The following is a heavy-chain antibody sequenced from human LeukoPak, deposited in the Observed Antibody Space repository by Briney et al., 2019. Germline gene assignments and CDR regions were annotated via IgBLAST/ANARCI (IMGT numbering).Heavy chain of an antibody. CDR1: GFTFSSYW. CDR3: ARGRDYGDSGDY. D-gene: IGHD4-17*01. J-gene: IGHJ4*02. Sequence: GGSLRLSCAASGFTFSSYWMHWVRQAPGKGLVWVSRINSDGSSTTYADSVKGRFTISRDNAKNTLYLQMNSLRAEDTAVYYCARGRDYGDSGDYWGQGTLVTVSS. CDR2: INSDGSST. V-gene: IGHV3-74*01.